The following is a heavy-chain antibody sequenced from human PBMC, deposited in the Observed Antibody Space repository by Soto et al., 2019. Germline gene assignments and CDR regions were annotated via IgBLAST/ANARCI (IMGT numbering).Heavy chain of an antibody. D-gene: IGHD3-10*01. J-gene: IGHJ4*02. CDR3: ARGRDYYGSGSYYTNLDY. V-gene: IGHV1-69*13. CDR2: IIPIFGTA. Sequence: SVKVSCKASGGTFSSYAISWVRQAPGQGLEWMGGIIPIFGTANYAQKFQGRVTITADESTSTAYMELSSLRSEDTAVYYCARGRDYYGSGSYYTNLDYWGQGTLVTVSS. CDR1: GGTFSSYA.